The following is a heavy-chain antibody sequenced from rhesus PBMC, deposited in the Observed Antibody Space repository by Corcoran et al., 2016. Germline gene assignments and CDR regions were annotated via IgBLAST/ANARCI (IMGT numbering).Heavy chain of an antibody. CDR2: IHGSNGDT. D-gene: IGHD6-37*01. J-gene: IGHJ6*01. CDR3: SRGSSSGWSSYGLDS. Sequence: QVQLQESGPAVVKPSETLSLTCAVSGGSMSSGSWWSWIRQSPEKGMDGFGGIHGSNGDTVYGSSVKTRVAISMDTPKNQFSLNLDSVTAADTAVYYCSRGSSSGWSSYGLDSWGHGVVVTVSS. CDR1: GGSMSSGSW. V-gene: IGHV4-93*02.